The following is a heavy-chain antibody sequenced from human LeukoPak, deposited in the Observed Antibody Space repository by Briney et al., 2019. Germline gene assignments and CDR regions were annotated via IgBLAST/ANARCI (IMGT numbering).Heavy chain of an antibody. V-gene: IGHV3-48*02. CDR1: GFTFSAYS. D-gene: IGHD2/OR15-2a*01. CDR3: ARLNTGFDY. Sequence: PGGSLRLSCATSGFTFSAYSMIWVRQTPGKGLECLSYITSSSDSIHYADSVRGRFTVSRDNAKNSLYLQMNSLRDEDTAVYYCARLNTGFDYWGQGTLVTVSS. CDR2: ITSSSDSI. J-gene: IGHJ4*02.